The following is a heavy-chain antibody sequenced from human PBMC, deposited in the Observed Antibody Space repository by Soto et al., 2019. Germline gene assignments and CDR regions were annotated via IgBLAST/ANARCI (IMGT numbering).Heavy chain of an antibody. J-gene: IGHJ4*02. CDR1: GGTFSSYA. V-gene: IGHV1-69*13. CDR3: AKCSNYDFCLFDY. D-gene: IGHD3-3*01. Sequence: SVKVSCKASGGTFSSYAISWVRQAPGQGLEWMGGIIPIFGTANYAQKFQGRVTITADESTSTAYMELSSLRSEDTAVYYCAKCSNYDFCLFDYWGQGTLVTVSS. CDR2: IIPIFGTA.